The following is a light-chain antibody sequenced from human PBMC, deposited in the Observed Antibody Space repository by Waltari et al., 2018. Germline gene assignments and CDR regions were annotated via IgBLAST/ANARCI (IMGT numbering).Light chain of an antibody. CDR1: SSNIGGYY. V-gene: IGLV1-51*01. CDR3: GAWDSSLSAVL. J-gene: IGLJ2*01. Sequence: QSVLTQPPSVSGDPGQRVTISCTGSSSNIGGYYVYWYQQFPGTAPKLLIYDNNKRPSGVSDLFSGSKSGTSASLTITGLQPGDEADYYCGAWDSSLSAVLFGGGTRLTVL. CDR2: DNN.